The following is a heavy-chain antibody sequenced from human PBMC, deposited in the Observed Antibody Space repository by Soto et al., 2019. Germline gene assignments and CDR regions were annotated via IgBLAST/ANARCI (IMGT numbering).Heavy chain of an antibody. V-gene: IGHV1-69*01. CDR2: IIPIFGTA. Sequence: QVQLVQSGAEVKKPGSSVKVSCKASGGTFSSYAISWVRQAPGQGLEWMGGIIPIFGTANYAQKFQGRVTITADESTSNAYMGLSSLRSEDTAVYYCARVDDSSGYYWGGYFDHWGQGTLVTVSS. J-gene: IGHJ4*02. D-gene: IGHD3-22*01. CDR3: ARVDDSSGYYWGGYFDH. CDR1: GGTFSSYA.